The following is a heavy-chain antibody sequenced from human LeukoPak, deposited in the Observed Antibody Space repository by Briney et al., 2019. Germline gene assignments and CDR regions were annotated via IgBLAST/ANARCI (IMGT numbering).Heavy chain of an antibody. CDR1: RFTFSSYA. CDR2: ISGSGGST. D-gene: IGHD5-24*01. Sequence: GGSLRLSCAASRFTFSSYAMSWGRQAPGKGLEWVSAISGSGGSTYYADSVKGRFTISRDNSKSTLYLQMNSLRAEDTAVYCCAKALSRDGYNDSPDYWGQGTLVTVSS. J-gene: IGHJ4*02. V-gene: IGHV3-23*01. CDR3: AKALSRDGYNDSPDY.